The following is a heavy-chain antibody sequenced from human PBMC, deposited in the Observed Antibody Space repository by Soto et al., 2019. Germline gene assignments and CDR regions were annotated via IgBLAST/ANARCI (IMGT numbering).Heavy chain of an antibody. CDR2: IWYDGSNK. J-gene: IGHJ5*02. D-gene: IGHD3-22*01. CDR1: GFTFSSYG. CDR3: AREATLDYYDSSMGGWFDP. V-gene: IGHV3-33*01. Sequence: GGSLRLSCAASGFTFSSYGMHWVRQAPGKGLEWVAVIWYDGSNKYYADSVKGRFTISRDNSKNTLYLQMNSLRAEDTAVYYCAREATLDYYDSSMGGWFDPGGQGTRVTVSS.